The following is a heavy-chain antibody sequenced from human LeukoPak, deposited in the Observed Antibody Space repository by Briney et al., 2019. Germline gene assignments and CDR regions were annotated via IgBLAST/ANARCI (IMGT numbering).Heavy chain of an antibody. CDR2: ISWNSGSI. D-gene: IGHD3-16*01. CDR3: AKPRWGSGWSYGMDV. V-gene: IGHV3-9*01. Sequence: TGESLRLSCAASGFTFDDYAMHWVRQAPGKGLEWVSGISWNSGSIGYTDSVKGRFTISRDNAKNSLYLQMNSLRAEDTALYYCAKPRWGSGWSYGMDVWGQGTTVTVSS. J-gene: IGHJ6*02. CDR1: GFTFDDYA.